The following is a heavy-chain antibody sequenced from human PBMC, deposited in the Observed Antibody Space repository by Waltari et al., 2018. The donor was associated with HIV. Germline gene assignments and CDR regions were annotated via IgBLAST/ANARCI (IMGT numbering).Heavy chain of an antibody. CDR2: IWYDGSNK. CDR1: GFTFSSYG. CDR3: ARRGVLTYYYTMDV. V-gene: IGHV3-33*01. Sequence: QVQLVESGGGVVQPGRSLRLSCAESGFTFSSYGMHWVRQAPGKGLEWVAVIWYDGSNKYYADSVKGRFSISRDNSKNTLYLQMNSLRAEDTAVYFCARRGVLTYYYTMDVWGQGTTVTVSS. D-gene: IGHD3-10*01. J-gene: IGHJ6*02.